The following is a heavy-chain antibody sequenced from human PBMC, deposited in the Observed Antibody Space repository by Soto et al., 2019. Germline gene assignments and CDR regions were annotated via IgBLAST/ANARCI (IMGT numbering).Heavy chain of an antibody. CDR3: ARQIAAAGTVFDP. CDR1: GGSISSSSYY. J-gene: IGHJ5*02. CDR2: IYYSGST. V-gene: IGHV4-39*01. Sequence: SETLSLTCTVSGGSISSSSYYWGWIRQPPGKGLEWIGSIYYSGSTYYNPSLKSRVTISVDTSKNQFSLKLSSVTAADTAVYYCARQIAAAGTVFDPWGQGTLVTVSS. D-gene: IGHD6-13*01.